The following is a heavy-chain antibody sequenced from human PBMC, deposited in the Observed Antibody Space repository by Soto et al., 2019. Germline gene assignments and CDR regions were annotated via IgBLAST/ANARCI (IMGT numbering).Heavy chain of an antibody. CDR1: GFTFSDYA. CDR2: IGGSGFTT. J-gene: IGHJ6*03. Sequence: GGSLRLSCVASGFTFSDYAMTWVRQTPGKGLEWVSTIGGSGFTTYYADSVKGRFTISRDNSQSTLYLQMSSLRIEDTALYYCATAVYGYFFMGVWGRGTTVTVSS. D-gene: IGHD2-8*01. V-gene: IGHV3-23*01. CDR3: ATAVYGYFFMGV.